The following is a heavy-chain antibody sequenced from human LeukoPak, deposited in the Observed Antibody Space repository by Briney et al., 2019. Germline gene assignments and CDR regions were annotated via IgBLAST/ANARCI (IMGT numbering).Heavy chain of an antibody. CDR3: ARVLYYTSWNTGAFDI. CDR2: ITSDGSST. V-gene: IGHV3-74*01. CDR1: GFTFSSYW. D-gene: IGHD1/OR15-1a*01. Sequence: PGGSLRLSCAASGFTFSSYWMHWVRQAPGKGLVWVSRITSDGSSTSHADSVKSRFTISRDNAKNTLYLQMNSLRAEDTAVYYCARVLYYTSWNTGAFDIWGQGTMVTVSS. J-gene: IGHJ3*02.